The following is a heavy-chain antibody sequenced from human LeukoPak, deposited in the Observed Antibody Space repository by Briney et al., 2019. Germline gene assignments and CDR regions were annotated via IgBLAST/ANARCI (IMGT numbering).Heavy chain of an antibody. CDR1: GGSISSYY. Sequence: KTSETLSLTCTVSGGSISSYYWSWIRQSPGKGLECIGYIHYTGSTNYNPSLKSRVTISVETSKNQFSLKLKSVTAADTAVYYCARDREVVPAARFLAYYYMDVWGKGTTVTISS. D-gene: IGHD2-2*01. J-gene: IGHJ6*03. V-gene: IGHV4-59*01. CDR3: ARDREVVPAARFLAYYYMDV. CDR2: IHYTGST.